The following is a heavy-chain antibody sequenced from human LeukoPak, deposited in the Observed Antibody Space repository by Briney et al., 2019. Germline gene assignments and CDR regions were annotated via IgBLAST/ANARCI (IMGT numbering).Heavy chain of an antibody. Sequence: GGSLRLSCAASGFSFSSYYMSWVRQPAGKGLEWVSALGTAGDTFYPGSVKGRFTISRDNAKKSLFLQMSSLRAEDTAIYYCARQSTPHGNFDYWGQGTLVTVSS. CDR1: GFSFSSYY. J-gene: IGHJ4*02. CDR3: ARQSTPHGNFDY. D-gene: IGHD5-24*01. CDR2: LGTAGDT. V-gene: IGHV3-13*01.